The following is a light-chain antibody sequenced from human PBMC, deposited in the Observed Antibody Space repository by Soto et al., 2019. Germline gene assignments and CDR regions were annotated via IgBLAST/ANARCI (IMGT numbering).Light chain of an antibody. Sequence: DIQMTQSPSSLSASVGDRVTITCRASQSISSYLNWYQQKPGKAPKLLIYAASSLQSVVPSRFSGSGSGTDFTLTINSLQADDFATYYCQQHNSFSITFGQGTRLEIK. CDR2: AAS. V-gene: IGKV1-39*01. J-gene: IGKJ5*01. CDR1: QSISSY. CDR3: QQHNSFSIT.